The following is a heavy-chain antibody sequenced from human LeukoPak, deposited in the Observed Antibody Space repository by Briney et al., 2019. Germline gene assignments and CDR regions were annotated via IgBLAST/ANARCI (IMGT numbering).Heavy chain of an antibody. CDR1: GGSFSGYY. J-gene: IGHJ5*02. CDR3: ARGGAYRGGDCYSGAYSFDP. V-gene: IGHV4-34*01. Sequence: PSETLSLTCAVYGGSFSGYYWSWIRQPPGKGMEWIGEINHSGSTNYNPSLKSRVTISVDTSKNQFSLKLSSVTAADTAVYYCARGGAYRGGDCYSGAYSFDPWGQGTLVTVSS. CDR2: INHSGST. D-gene: IGHD2-21*02.